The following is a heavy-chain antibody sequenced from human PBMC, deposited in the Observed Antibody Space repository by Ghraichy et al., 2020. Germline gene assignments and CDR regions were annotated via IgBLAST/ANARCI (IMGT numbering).Heavy chain of an antibody. J-gene: IGHJ3*02. D-gene: IGHD4-17*01. CDR1: GFTFSSYA. CDR3: AKDGPTTVTTVVGAFDI. V-gene: IGHV3-23*01. Sequence: GGSLRLSCAASGFTFSSYAMSWVRQAPGKGLEWVSAISGSGGSTYYADSVKGRFTISRDNSKNTLYLQMNSLRAEDTAVYYCAKDGPTTVTTVVGAFDIWGQGTMVTVSS. CDR2: ISGSGGST.